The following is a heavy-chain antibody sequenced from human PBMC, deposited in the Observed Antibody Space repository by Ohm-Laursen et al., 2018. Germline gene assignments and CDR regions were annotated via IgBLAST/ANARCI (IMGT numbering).Heavy chain of an antibody. V-gene: IGHV4-59*08. J-gene: IGHJ5*02. D-gene: IGHD6-6*01. Sequence: TLSLTCTVSGGSLRNYYWSWIRQPPGKGLEWIGYIYYNGNHRYNPSLESRVTISVDPSKNQFSLKLNSVTAADTALYYCVLYSSFSVSWGQGTLVTVSS. CDR3: VLYSSFSVS. CDR1: GGSLRNYY. CDR2: IYYNGNH.